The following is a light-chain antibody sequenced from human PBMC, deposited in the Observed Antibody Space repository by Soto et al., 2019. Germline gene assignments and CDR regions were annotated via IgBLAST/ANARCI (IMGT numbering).Light chain of an antibody. CDR1: QSVSSN. J-gene: IGKJ5*01. V-gene: IGKV3-15*01. Sequence: IVMTHSPATLSVSAGEIAALSVRASQSVSSNLAWYQQKPGQAPRLLIYGASRRATGIPARFSGSGSGTEFTLTISSLQPEDFAAYYCQQYNTWPLTFGQGTRLEIK. CDR2: GAS. CDR3: QQYNTWPLT.